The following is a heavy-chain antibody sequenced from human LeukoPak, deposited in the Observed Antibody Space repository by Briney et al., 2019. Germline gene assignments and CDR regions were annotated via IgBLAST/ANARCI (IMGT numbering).Heavy chain of an antibody. V-gene: IGHV4-39*07. CDR3: ARDAPPDSSGWFHDAFDI. CDR1: GGSISSSNFY. D-gene: IGHD6-19*01. J-gene: IGHJ3*02. CDR2: MYDSGST. Sequence: SETLSLTCTVSGGSISSSNFYWGWIRQPPGKGLEWIGSMYDSGSTYYNPSLKSRVTMSVDTSKDQFSLKLSSVTAADTAVYYCARDAPPDSSGWFHDAFDIWGKGTTVTVSS.